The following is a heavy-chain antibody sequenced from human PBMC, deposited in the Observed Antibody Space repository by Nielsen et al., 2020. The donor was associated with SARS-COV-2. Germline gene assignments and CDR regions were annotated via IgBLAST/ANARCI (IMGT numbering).Heavy chain of an antibody. CDR1: GFTFSSYE. D-gene: IGHD3-9*01. Sequence: GGSLRLSCAASGFTFSSYEMNWVRQAPGKGLVWVSRINSDGSDSVYAEFLKGRITISRDNAKNTLYLQMNSLRDEDTAVYYCGRGDILTGYIDYWGQGSLVTVSS. CDR2: INSDGSDS. CDR3: GRGDILTGYIDY. V-gene: IGHV3-74*01. J-gene: IGHJ4*02.